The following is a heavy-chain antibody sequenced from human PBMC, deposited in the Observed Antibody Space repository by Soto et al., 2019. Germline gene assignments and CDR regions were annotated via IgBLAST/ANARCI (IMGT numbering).Heavy chain of an antibody. Sequence: SATLSLTCTVSGGSISSGGYYWSWIRQHPGKGLEWIGYIYYSGSTYYNPSLKSRVTISVDTSKNQSSLKLSSVTAADTAVYYCARNYDILPLDVWGQWTTVTVSS. J-gene: IGHJ6*02. D-gene: IGHD3-9*01. V-gene: IGHV4-31*03. CDR3: ARNYDILPLDV. CDR2: IYYSGST. CDR1: GGSISSGGYY.